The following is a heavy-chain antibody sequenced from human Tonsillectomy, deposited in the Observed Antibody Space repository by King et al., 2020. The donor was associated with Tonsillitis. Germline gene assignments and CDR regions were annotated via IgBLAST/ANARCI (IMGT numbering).Heavy chain of an antibody. CDR2: MNPASGNA. D-gene: IGHD6-19*01. CDR3: ARTAGTDY. Sequence: VQLVESGAEVKKPGASVKVSCKASGYTFTNYDINRVRQATGQGLEWMGWMNPASGNAGYAQKFHDRVTMTRNTSISTAYMELNSLRSEDTAVYYCARTAGTDYWGQGTLVTVSS. J-gene: IGHJ4*02. CDR1: GYTFTNYD. V-gene: IGHV1-8*02.